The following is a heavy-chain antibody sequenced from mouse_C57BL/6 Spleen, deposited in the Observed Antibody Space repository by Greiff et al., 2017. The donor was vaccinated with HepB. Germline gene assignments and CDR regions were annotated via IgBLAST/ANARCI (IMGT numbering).Heavy chain of an antibody. CDR1: GFTFSSYA. Sequence: EVQLQQSGGGLVKPGGSLKLSCAASGFTFSSYAMSWVRQTPEKRLEWVATISDGGSYTYYPDNVKGRFTISRDNAKNNLYLQMSHLKSEDTAMYYCARDGLYGTPFAYWGQGTLVTVSA. D-gene: IGHD2-1*01. J-gene: IGHJ3*01. CDR2: ISDGGSYT. CDR3: ARDGLYGTPFAY. V-gene: IGHV5-4*01.